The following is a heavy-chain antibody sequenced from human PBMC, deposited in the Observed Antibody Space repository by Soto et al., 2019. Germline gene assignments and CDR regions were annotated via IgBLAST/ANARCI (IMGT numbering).Heavy chain of an antibody. Sequence: ASVKVSCKASGGTFSSYAISWVRQAPGQGLEWMGWISAYNGNTNYAQKLQGRVTMTTDTSTSTAYMELRSLRSDDTAVYYCARDPNYSVDYWGQGTLVTVSS. J-gene: IGHJ4*02. V-gene: IGHV1-18*01. CDR3: ARDPNYSVDY. CDR1: GGTFSSYA. CDR2: ISAYNGNT. D-gene: IGHD1-26*01.